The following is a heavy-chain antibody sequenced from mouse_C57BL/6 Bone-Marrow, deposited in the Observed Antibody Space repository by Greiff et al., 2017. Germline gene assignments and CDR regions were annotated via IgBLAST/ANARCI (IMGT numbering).Heavy chain of an antibody. CDR2: ISNGGGST. J-gene: IGHJ2*01. D-gene: IGHD1-1*01. CDR3: ARSYYYGSSYADY. V-gene: IGHV5-12*01. Sequence: EVKVEESGGGLVQPGGSLKLSCAASGFTFSDYYMYWVRQTPEKRLEWVAYISNGGGSTYYPDTVKGRFTISRDNAKNTLYLQMSRLKSEDTAMYYCARSYYYGSSYADYWGQGTTLTVSS. CDR1: GFTFSDYY.